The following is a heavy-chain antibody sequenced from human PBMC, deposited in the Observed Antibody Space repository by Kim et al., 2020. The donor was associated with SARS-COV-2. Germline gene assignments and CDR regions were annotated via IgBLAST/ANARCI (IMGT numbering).Heavy chain of an antibody. V-gene: IGHV4-38-2*02. Sequence: SETLSLTCTVSGYSISAGSYWGWLRQPPGKAPEWIGNFYHGGSPYYNPSLKSRVTISEDTSKNQFSLKLTSVTAADTAVYYCARAREMAFGPWGQRILVLVSS. CDR2: FYHGGSP. CDR1: GYSISAGSY. D-gene: IGHD2-8*01. CDR3: ARAREMAFGP. J-gene: IGHJ5*02.